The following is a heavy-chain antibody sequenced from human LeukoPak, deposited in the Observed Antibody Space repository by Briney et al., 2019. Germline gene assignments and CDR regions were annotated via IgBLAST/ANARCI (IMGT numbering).Heavy chain of an antibody. CDR2: TYYRSKWYN. CDR3: AKFSYYDSSGYPIRGFDY. D-gene: IGHD3-22*01. J-gene: IGHJ4*02. Sequence: SQTLSLTCGISGDSVSSNSAAWNWIRQSPSRGLEWLGRTYYRSKWYNDYAVSVKSRITINPDTSKNQFSLQLNSVTPEDTAVYYCAKFSYYDSSGYPIRGFDYWGQGTLVTVSS. V-gene: IGHV6-1*01. CDR1: GDSVSSNSAA.